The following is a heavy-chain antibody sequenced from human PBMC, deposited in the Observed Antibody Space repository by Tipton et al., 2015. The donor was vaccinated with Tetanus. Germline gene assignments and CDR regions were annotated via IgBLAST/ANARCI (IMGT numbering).Heavy chain of an antibody. D-gene: IGHD2-21*02. CDR2: VYYSGST. CDR1: GASISGYY. J-gene: IGHJ4*02. CDR3: ARDRGGDYYFDY. Sequence: GLVKPSETLSLTCTVSGASISGYYWNWIRQPPGKGLEWIGFVYYSGSTNYNPSLKSRVTMSVDTSENRFSLKLSSVTAADTAVYYCARDRGGDYYFDYWGQGTLLIVSS. V-gene: IGHV4-59*01.